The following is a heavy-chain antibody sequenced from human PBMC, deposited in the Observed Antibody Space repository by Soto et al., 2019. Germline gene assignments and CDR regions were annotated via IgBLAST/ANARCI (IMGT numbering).Heavy chain of an antibody. CDR3: TTDDPINKN. V-gene: IGHV3-15*01. Sequence: PGGSLRLSCAASGFTFSNAWMSWVRQAPGKGLEWVGCIKSKTDGGTTDYAAPVKGRFTISRDDSKNTLFLQMNSLKTEDTAVYYCTTDDPINKNWGQGTLVTVSS. J-gene: IGHJ4*02. CDR2: IKSKTDGGTT. CDR1: GFTFSNAW.